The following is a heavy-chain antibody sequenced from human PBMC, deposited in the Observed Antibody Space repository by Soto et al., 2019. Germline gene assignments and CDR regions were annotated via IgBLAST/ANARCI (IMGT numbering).Heavy chain of an antibody. J-gene: IGHJ3*02. D-gene: IGHD3-3*01. V-gene: IGHV3-30-3*01. Sequence: QVQLVESGGGVVQPGRSLRLSCAASGFTFSSYAMHWVRQAPGKGLEWVAVISYDGSNKYYADSVKGRFTISRDNSKNTLYPQMNSLRAEDTAVYYCARDGSGYAFDIWGQGTMVTVSS. CDR1: GFTFSSYA. CDR2: ISYDGSNK. CDR3: ARDGSGYAFDI.